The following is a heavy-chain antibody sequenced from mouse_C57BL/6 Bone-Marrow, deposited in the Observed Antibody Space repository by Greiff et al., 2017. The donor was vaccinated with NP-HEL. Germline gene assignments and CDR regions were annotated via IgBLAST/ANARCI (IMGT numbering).Heavy chain of an antibody. Sequence: EVKLVESGGGLVQSGRSLRLSCATSGFTFSDFYMEWVRQAPGKGLEWIAASRNKANDYTTEYSASVKGRFIVSRDTSQSILYLQMNALRAEDTAIYYCARDAGPWAMGYWGQGTSVTVSS. CDR3: ARDAGPWAMGY. J-gene: IGHJ4*01. CDR2: SRNKANDYTT. CDR1: GFTFSDFY. V-gene: IGHV7-1*01.